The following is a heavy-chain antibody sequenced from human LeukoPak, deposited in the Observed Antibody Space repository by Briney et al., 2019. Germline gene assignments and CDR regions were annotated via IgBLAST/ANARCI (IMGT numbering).Heavy chain of an antibody. Sequence: SETLALTCAVYGGSFSGYYWSWIRQPPGKGLEWIGKISRSGNTNYNPSLKSRVTISVDTSKNQFSLKLSSVTAADTGVYYCARGGPSELDPWGQGTLVTVSS. CDR2: ISRSGNT. CDR1: GGSFSGYY. D-gene: IGHD1-14*01. J-gene: IGHJ5*02. V-gene: IGHV4-34*01. CDR3: ARGGPSELDP.